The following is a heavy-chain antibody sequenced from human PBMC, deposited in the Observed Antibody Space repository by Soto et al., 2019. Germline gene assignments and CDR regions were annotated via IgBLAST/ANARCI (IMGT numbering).Heavy chain of an antibody. V-gene: IGHV3-15*01. Sequence: GGSLRLSCAASGFTFSNAWMSWVRQAPGKGLEWVGRIKSKTDGGTTDYAAPVKGRFTISRDDSKNTLYLQMNSLKTEDTAVYYCTTDLFDGYVPGYYYGMDVWGQGTTVTVSS. CDR1: GFTFSNAW. CDR3: TTDLFDGYVPGYYYGMDV. J-gene: IGHJ6*02. CDR2: IKSKTDGGTT. D-gene: IGHD3-10*02.